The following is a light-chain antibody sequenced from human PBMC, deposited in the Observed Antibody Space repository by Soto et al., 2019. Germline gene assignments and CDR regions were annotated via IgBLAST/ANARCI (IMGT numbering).Light chain of an antibody. CDR3: SSFVGAPVI. CDR2: EGT. J-gene: IGLJ2*01. CDR1: STDFENYNL. Sequence: QSALTQPASVSGSPGQSITISCTRSSTDFENYNLVSWYQHCPDKAPKLIIYEGTKRPSEISDRFSGSESDTTASLTVSGLQAEDEADYYCSSFVGAPVIFGGGTKLTVL. V-gene: IGLV2-14*02.